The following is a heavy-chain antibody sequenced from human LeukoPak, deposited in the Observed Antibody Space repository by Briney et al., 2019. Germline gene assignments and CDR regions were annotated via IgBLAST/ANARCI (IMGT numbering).Heavy chain of an antibody. CDR1: GYTFTSYD. V-gene: IGHV1-8*03. D-gene: IGHD6-13*01. Sequence: ASVKVSRKASGYTFTSYDINWVRQATGQGLEWMGWMNPNSGNTGYAQKFQGRVTITRNTSISTAYMELSSLRSEDTAVYYCARDRLPPPNYSSSWYVADAFDIWGQGTMVTVSS. CDR2: MNPNSGNT. CDR3: ARDRLPPPNYSSSWYVADAFDI. J-gene: IGHJ3*02.